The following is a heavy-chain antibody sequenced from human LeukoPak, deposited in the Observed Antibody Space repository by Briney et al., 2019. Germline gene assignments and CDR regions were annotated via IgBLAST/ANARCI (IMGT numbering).Heavy chain of an antibody. CDR2: IYYSGST. CDR1: GGSISSGDYY. V-gene: IGHV4-30-4*02. Sequence: SDTLSLTCTVSGGSISSGDYYWSWIRQPPGKGLEYIGYIYYSGSTYYNPSLKSRITISVDTSKNQFSLKLSSVTAADTAVYYCARGSWSSSIDYWGQGTLVTVSS. CDR3: ARGSWSSSIDY. D-gene: IGHD6-6*01. J-gene: IGHJ4*02.